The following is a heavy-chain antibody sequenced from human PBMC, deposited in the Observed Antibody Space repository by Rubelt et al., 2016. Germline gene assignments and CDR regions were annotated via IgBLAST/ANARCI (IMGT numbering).Heavy chain of an antibody. CDR3: ARDYDASILWFGESPPRYGMDV. D-gene: IGHD3-10*01. Sequence: SYAISWVRQAPGQGLEWMGRIIPILGIANYAQKFQGRVTITADKSTSTAYMELSSLRSEDTAVYYCARDYDASILWFGESPPRYGMDVWGQGTTVTVSS. V-gene: IGHV1-69*04. CDR1: SYA. CDR2: IIPILGIA. J-gene: IGHJ6*02.